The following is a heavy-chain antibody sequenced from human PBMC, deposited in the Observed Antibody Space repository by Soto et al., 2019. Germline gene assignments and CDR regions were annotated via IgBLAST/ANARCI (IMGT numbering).Heavy chain of an antibody. CDR3: ARGMILWFGEPRQDFDY. CDR2: MNPNSGNT. Sequence: ASVKVSCKASGYTFTSYDINWVRQATGQGLEWMGWMNPNSGNTGYAQKFQGRVTMTRNTSISTAYMELSSLRSEDTAVYYCARGMILWFGEPRQDFDYWGQGTLVTVSS. V-gene: IGHV1-8*01. CDR1: GYTFTSYD. J-gene: IGHJ4*02. D-gene: IGHD3-10*01.